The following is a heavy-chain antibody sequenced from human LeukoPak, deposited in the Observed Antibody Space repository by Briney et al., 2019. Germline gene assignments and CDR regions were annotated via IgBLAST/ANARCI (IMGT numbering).Heavy chain of an antibody. CDR1: GYSISSGYY. CDR3: ASWSIAFRLVDY. J-gene: IGHJ4*02. V-gene: IGHV4-38-2*02. D-gene: IGHD3-3*02. Sequence: SETLSLTCTVSGYSISSGYYWGWIRQPPGKGLEWIGSIYHSGSTYYNPSLKSRVTISVDTSMNQFSLKLSSVTAADTAVYYCASWSIAFRLVDYWGQGTLVTVSS. CDR2: IYHSGST.